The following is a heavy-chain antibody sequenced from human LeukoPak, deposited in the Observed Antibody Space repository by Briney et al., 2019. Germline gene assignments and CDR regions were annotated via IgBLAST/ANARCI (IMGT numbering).Heavy chain of an antibody. V-gene: IGHV3-21*01. J-gene: IGHJ4*02. D-gene: IGHD1-1*01. CDR3: ARDVSTRNWARNDVDY. CDR1: GFTFSSYS. Sequence: PGGSLRLSCAAPGFTFSSYSMNWVRQAPGKGLEWVSSISSSSSYIYYADSVKGRFTISRDNAKNSLYLQMNSLRAEDTAVYYCARDVSTRNWARNDVDYWGQGTLVTVSS. CDR2: ISSSSSYI.